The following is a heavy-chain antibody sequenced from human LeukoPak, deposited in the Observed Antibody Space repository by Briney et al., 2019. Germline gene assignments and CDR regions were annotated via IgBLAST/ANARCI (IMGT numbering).Heavy chain of an antibody. CDR3: ARQKGATGIGWFDP. V-gene: IGHV5-51*01. J-gene: IGHJ5*02. CDR2: IYPGDSDT. Sequence: GESLKISCKGSGDSFTNYWIGWVRQTPGKGLEWMGIIYPGDSDTRYSPSFQGQVTISVDKSISTAYVHWSSLKASDTAMYYCARQKGATGIGWFDPWGQGTLVTVSS. CDR1: GDSFTNYW. D-gene: IGHD6-13*01.